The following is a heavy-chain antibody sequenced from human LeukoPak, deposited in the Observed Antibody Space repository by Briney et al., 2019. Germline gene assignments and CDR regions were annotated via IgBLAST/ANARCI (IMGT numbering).Heavy chain of an antibody. CDR3: ARRYSYDSSGYFWFDP. D-gene: IGHD3-22*01. CDR1: GGSISSGDYY. CDR2: IYYSGST. V-gene: IGHV4-30-4*01. J-gene: IGHJ5*02. Sequence: PSETLSLTCTVSGGSISSGDYYWSWIRQPPGKGLEWIGYIYYSGSTYYNPSLKSRVTISVDTSKNQFSLKLSSVTAADTAVYYCARRYSYDSSGYFWFDPWGQGTLVTVSS.